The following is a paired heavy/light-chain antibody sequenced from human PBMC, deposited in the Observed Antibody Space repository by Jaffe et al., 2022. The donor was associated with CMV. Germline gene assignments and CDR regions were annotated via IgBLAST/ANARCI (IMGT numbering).Light chain of an antibody. CDR1: QDISNY. V-gene: IGKV1-33*01. Sequence: DIQMTQSPSSLSASVGDRVTITCQASQDISNYLNWYQQKPGKAPKLLIYDASNLETGVPSRFSGSGSGTDFTFTISSLQPEDIATYYCQQYDNLPPAITFGQGTRLEIK. J-gene: IGKJ5*01. CDR3: QQYDNLPPAIT. CDR2: DAS.
Heavy chain of an antibody. Sequence: QVQLVESGGGLVKPGGSLRLSCAASGFTFSDYYMSWIRQAPGKGLEWVSYISSSGSTIYYADSVKGRFTISRDNAKNSLYLQMNSLRAEDTAVYYCASGRKQWLVRWFDPWGQGTLVTVSS. V-gene: IGHV3-11*01. CDR1: GFTFSDYY. CDR3: ASGRKQWLVRWFDP. D-gene: IGHD6-19*01. CDR2: ISSSGSTI. J-gene: IGHJ5*02.